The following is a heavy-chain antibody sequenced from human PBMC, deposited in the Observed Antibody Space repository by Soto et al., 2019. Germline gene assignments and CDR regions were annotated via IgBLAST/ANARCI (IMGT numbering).Heavy chain of an antibody. CDR2: IYFRGTT. D-gene: IGHD4-17*01. Sequence: QVQLQESGPGLVKPSQTLSLTRTVSGGSITSHTHYWSWIRQPPGKGLEWIGNIYFRGTTYYNPSLESRVAISVDTSENQFSLRLTSVTAADTAVYFCATYDYSDFYFDQWGQGTLVSVSS. J-gene: IGHJ4*02. CDR1: GGSITSHTHY. CDR3: ATYDYSDFYFDQ. V-gene: IGHV4-31*03.